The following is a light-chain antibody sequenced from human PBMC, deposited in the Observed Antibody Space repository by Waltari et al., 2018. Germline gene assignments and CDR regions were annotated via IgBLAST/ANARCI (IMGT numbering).Light chain of an antibody. Sequence: QSVLTQPPSVSGAPGQRVTISCTGSSSNIGAGYDVHWYQQLPGTAPKLLIYGNSTRPSGVPDRFCGSKSGTSASLAITGLQAEDEADYYCQSYDSSLSGSYVFGTGTKVTVL. CDR3: QSYDSSLSGSYV. V-gene: IGLV1-40*01. CDR2: GNS. CDR1: SSNIGAGYD. J-gene: IGLJ1*01.